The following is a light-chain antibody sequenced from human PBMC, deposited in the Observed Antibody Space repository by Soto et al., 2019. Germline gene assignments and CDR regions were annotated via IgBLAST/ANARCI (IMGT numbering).Light chain of an antibody. CDR2: SNN. CDR1: SSNIGGNT. J-gene: IGLJ2*01. V-gene: IGLV1-44*01. Sequence: QSVLTQPPSASGTPGQRVTISCSGSSSNIGGNTVNWYQQQLPGTAPKLFIYSNNQRPSGVPDRFSGSKSGTSASLAISGLQSEDEADYYCATWDDSLNGVVFGGGTKLTVL. CDR3: ATWDDSLNGVV.